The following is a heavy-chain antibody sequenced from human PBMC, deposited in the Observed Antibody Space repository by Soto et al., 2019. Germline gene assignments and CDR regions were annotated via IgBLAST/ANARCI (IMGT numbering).Heavy chain of an antibody. CDR2: IGSSGGVT. D-gene: IGHD3-10*01. CDR1: GFTFSTYA. J-gene: IGHJ4*02. V-gene: IGHV3-23*01. Sequence: EVQLLESGGGLVQPGGSLRLSCVASGFTFSTYAMSWVRQAPGKGLEWVSIIGSSGGVTVYADSVKGRFTISRDNSKNTLYLQMNSLTAEDTAVYYCATHFVNGEIDYWGQGTLVTVSS. CDR3: ATHFVNGEIDY.